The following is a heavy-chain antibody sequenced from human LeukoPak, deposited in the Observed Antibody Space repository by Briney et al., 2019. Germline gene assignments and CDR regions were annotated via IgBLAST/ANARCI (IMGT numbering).Heavy chain of an antibody. CDR1: GDSVSSNSAA. D-gene: IGHD6-19*01. Sequence: SQTLSLTCAISGDSVSSNSAAWNWIRQSPSRGLEWLGRTYYRSKWYNDYAVSVKSRITINPDTSKNQFSLQLNSVTPEDTAVYYCARYPRGSGWYEGFLTPNRGAFDIWGQGTMVTVSS. CDR2: TYYRSKWYN. CDR3: ARYPRGSGWYEGFLTPNRGAFDI. V-gene: IGHV6-1*01. J-gene: IGHJ3*02.